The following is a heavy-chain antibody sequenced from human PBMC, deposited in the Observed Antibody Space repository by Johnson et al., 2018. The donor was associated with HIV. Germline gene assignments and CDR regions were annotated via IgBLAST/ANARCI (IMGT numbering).Heavy chain of an antibody. CDR1: GFTVSSNY. CDR3: ARVGGYKYGSAGDNDAFDI. D-gene: IGHD5-18*01. V-gene: IGHV3-20*04. Sequence: VQLVESGGGLVQPGGSLRLSCAASGFTVSSNYMSWVRQAPGKGLEWVSGITWNGGSTGYADSVKGRFTISRDNAKNSLYLQMNSLRAEDTALYYCARVGGYKYGSAGDNDAFDIWGKGKMVTVSS. J-gene: IGHJ3*02. CDR2: ITWNGGST.